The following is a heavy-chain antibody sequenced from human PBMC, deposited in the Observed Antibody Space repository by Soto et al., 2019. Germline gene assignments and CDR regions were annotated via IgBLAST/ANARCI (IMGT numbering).Heavy chain of an antibody. Sequence: SETLSLTCAVYGGSFSGYYWSWIRQPPGKGLEWIGEINHSGSTNYNPSLKSRVTISVDTSKNQFSLKLSSVTAADTAVYYCARAKMSGGSCYCPWGQGTLVTVSS. CDR1: GGSFSGYY. J-gene: IGHJ5*02. CDR2: INHSGST. D-gene: IGHD2-15*01. V-gene: IGHV4-34*01. CDR3: ARAKMSGGSCYCP.